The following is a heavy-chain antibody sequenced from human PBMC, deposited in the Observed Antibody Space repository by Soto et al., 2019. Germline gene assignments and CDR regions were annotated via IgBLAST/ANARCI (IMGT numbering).Heavy chain of an antibody. CDR2: IYYSGST. V-gene: IGHV4-39*01. Sequence: QLQLQESGPGLVKPSETLSLTCTVSGGSISSSSYYWGWIRQPPGKGLEWIGSIYYSGSTYYNPSLKSRVTIFVDTSKNQFSLKLSSVTAADTAVYYCANYDYGDYYFDYWGQGTLVTVSS. CDR3: ANYDYGDYYFDY. J-gene: IGHJ4*02. D-gene: IGHD4-17*01. CDR1: GGSISSSSYY.